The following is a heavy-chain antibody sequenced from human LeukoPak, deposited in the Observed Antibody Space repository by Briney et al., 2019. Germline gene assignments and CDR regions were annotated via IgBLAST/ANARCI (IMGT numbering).Heavy chain of an antibody. J-gene: IGHJ4*02. CDR3: ATSYYDFYYFDY. CDR2: ISWNSGSI. V-gene: IGHV3-9*01. D-gene: IGHD3-3*01. Sequence: PGWSLRLSCAASGFTFDDYAMHWVRQAPGKGLEWVSGISWNSGSIGYADSVKGRFTISRDNAKNSLYLQMNSLRAEDTALYYCATSYYDFYYFDYWGQGTLVTVSS. CDR1: GFTFDDYA.